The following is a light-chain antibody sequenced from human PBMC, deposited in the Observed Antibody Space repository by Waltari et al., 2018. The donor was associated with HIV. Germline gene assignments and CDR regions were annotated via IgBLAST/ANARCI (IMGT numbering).Light chain of an antibody. CDR3: CSYAGSSNVV. CDR2: EVN. CDR1: STTIGRYNL. V-gene: IGLV2-23*02. J-gene: IGLJ2*01. Sequence: QSALTQSASVSGSPGQSITISCTGTSTTIGRYNLVSWYQQHPGKAPKVIIYEVNKRPSGVSNRFSGSTSGSTASLTISGLQAEDEADYYCCSYAGSSNVVFGGGTKLTVL.